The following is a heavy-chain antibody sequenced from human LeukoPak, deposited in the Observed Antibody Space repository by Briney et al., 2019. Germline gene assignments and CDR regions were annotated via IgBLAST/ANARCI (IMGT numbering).Heavy chain of an antibody. V-gene: IGHV3-53*01. CDR2: IYSGGST. CDR3: ARVDTAKGTHFDY. J-gene: IGHJ4*02. Sequence: GGSLRLSCEASGFTVSSNHMSWVRQAPGKGLEWVAFIYSGGSTYYADSVKGRLTISRDNSKNTLNLQMNSLRAEDTAVYYCARVDTAKGTHFDYWGKGTLVTVSS. D-gene: IGHD5-18*01. CDR1: GFTVSSNH.